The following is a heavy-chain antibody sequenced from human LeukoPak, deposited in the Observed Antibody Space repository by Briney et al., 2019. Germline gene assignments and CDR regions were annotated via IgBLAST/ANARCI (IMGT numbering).Heavy chain of an antibody. CDR3: ARTYYDFWSGYYSHGGNPFDY. V-gene: IGHV3-48*01. CDR1: GFTFSSYS. CDR2: ISSSSSTI. J-gene: IGHJ4*02. Sequence: TGGSLRLSCAASGFTFSSYSMNWVRQAPGKGLEWVSDISSSSSTIYYADSVKGRFTISRDNAKNSLYLEMNSLRAEDTAVYYCARTYYDFWSGYYSHGGNPFDYWGQGTLVTVSS. D-gene: IGHD3-3*01.